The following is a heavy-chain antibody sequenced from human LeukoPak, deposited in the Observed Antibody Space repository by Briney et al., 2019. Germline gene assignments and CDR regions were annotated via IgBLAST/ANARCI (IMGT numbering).Heavy chain of an antibody. CDR2: VYYSGST. CDR3: ARSYDSRGYYYYGMDV. D-gene: IGHD3-22*01. Sequence: PSETLSLTCTVSGGSISTYFWSWIRQPPGKGLEWIGYVYYSGSTNYNPSLKCRVAISLDTSKNQFSLRLSSVTAADTAVYYCARSYDSRGYYYYGMDVWGQGTTVTVSS. CDR1: GGSISTYF. J-gene: IGHJ6*02. V-gene: IGHV4-59*01.